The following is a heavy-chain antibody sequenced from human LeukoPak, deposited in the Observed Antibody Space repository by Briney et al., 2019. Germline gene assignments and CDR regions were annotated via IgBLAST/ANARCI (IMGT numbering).Heavy chain of an antibody. CDR2: ISNSSSYK. J-gene: IGHJ4*02. V-gene: IGHV3-21*01. CDR3: ARSGYLTAISYFDY. D-gene: IGHD3-9*01. Sequence: PGGSLRLSCAASGFTFSSYSMNWVRQAPGKGLEWVASISNSSSYKYYADSVKGRFTISRDNAKNSLYLQMNSLRAEDTAVYYCARSGYLTAISYFDYWGQGTLVTVSS. CDR1: GFTFSSYS.